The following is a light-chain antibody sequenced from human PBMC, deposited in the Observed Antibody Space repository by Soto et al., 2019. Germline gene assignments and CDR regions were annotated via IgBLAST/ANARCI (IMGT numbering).Light chain of an antibody. Sequence: QSVLTQPPSASGSPGQSVTISCTGTSSDVGRYNYVSWYQQHPGKVPKVLIFEVNKRPSGVPDRFSGSKSGNTASLTVSGLQADDEADYYCSSYAGTFYVLGTGTKLTVL. CDR2: EVN. J-gene: IGLJ1*01. V-gene: IGLV2-8*01. CDR3: SSYAGTFYV. CDR1: SSDVGRYNY.